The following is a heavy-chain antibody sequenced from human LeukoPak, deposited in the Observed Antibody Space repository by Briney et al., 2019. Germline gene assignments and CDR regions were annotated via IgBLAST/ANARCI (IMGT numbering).Heavy chain of an antibody. J-gene: IGHJ4*02. CDR2: IRYDGSNK. D-gene: IGHD3-3*01. CDR1: GFTFSSYG. V-gene: IGHV3-30*02. Sequence: PGGSLRLSCAASGFTFSSYGMHWLRQAPGKGLEWVAFIRYDGSNKYYADSVKGRFTTSRDNSKNTLYLQMNSLRAEDTAVYYCAKKASYDFWSGYYSDYWGQGTLVTVSS. CDR3: AKKASYDFWSGYYSDY.